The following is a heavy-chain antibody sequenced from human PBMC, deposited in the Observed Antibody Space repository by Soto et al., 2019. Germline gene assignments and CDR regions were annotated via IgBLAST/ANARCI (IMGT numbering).Heavy chain of an antibody. Sequence: ASVKVSCKASGYTFTSYAMHWVRQAPGQRLEWMGWINAGNGNTKYSQKFQGRVTITRDTSASTAYMELSSLRSEDTAVYYCARDHSIVGATDAFDIWGQGTMVTVSS. CDR1: GYTFTSYA. CDR3: ARDHSIVGATDAFDI. V-gene: IGHV1-3*01. J-gene: IGHJ3*02. CDR2: INAGNGNT. D-gene: IGHD1-26*01.